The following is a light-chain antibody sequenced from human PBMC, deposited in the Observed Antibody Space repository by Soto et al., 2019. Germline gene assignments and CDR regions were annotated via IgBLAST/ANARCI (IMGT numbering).Light chain of an antibody. CDR1: TSDIGGYNY. CDR3: SSYTSSSTLI. J-gene: IGLJ1*01. Sequence: QSALTQPASVSGSPGQSITISCTGTTSDIGGYNYVSWYQQHPGKARKLIIYEVGNRPSGVSNRFSGSKSGNTASLTISGLQAEDEADYYCSSYTSSSTLIFGTGTKLTVL. V-gene: IGLV2-14*01. CDR2: EVG.